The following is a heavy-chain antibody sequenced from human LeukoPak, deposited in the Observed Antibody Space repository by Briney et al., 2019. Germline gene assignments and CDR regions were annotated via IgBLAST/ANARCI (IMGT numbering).Heavy chain of an antibody. CDR2: IYHSGST. V-gene: IGHV4-38-2*02. D-gene: IGHD3-10*01. CDR1: GHSISSDYH. CDR3: ARGGKWFGESEGNH. J-gene: IGHJ5*02. Sequence: PSETLSLTRTVSGHSISSDYHWGWIRQPPGEGLEWIGSIYHSGSTYYNPSLKSRVTISIDTSKNQFSLNLSSVTAADTAVYYCARGGKWFGESEGNHWGQGTLVTVSS.